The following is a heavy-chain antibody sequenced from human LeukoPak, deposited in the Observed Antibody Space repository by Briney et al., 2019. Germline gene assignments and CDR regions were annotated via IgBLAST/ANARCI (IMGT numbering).Heavy chain of an antibody. J-gene: IGHJ5*02. D-gene: IGHD3-22*01. V-gene: IGHV1-46*01. Sequence: ASVKVSCKASGYTFTNNYIHWVRQAPGQGLEWMGIINPSGGSATYAQKFRGRVTMTRDTSTSTVYMELSSLRSEDTAVYYCARGLDSSGYYAPWGQGTLVTVSS. CDR3: ARGLDSSGYYAP. CDR1: GYTFTNNY. CDR2: INPSGGSA.